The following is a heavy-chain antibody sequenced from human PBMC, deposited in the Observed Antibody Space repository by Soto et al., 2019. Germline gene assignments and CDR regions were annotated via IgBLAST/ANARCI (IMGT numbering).Heavy chain of an antibody. CDR1: GASFSGYY. CDR2: INHSGST. D-gene: IGHD2-15*01. J-gene: IGHJ2*01. CDR3: ARDRCSGGSCYRAFYFDL. V-gene: IGHV4-34*01. Sequence: ETLSLTCAVYGASFSGYYWSWIRQPPGKGLEWIGEINHSGSTTYDPSLKSRVTISVDTSKNQFSLKLNSVTAADTAVYYCARDRCSGGSCYRAFYFDLWGRGTLVTVSS.